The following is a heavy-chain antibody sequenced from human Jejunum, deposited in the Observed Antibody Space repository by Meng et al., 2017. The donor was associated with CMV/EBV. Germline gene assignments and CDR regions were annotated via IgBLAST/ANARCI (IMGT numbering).Heavy chain of an antibody. CDR3: AHFVGGYYPSRPDY. CDR2: IYRGDDK. D-gene: IGHD1-26*01. J-gene: IGHJ4*02. Sequence: TLTDAGPTLVKPPQTLPLTCIFSGFSPSTSGGGVGWIRQPPGKALEWLALIYRGDDKRYSPSLNSRLTIAKDTSKNEVVLTLTNMGPIDTGTYYCAHFVGGYYPSRPDYWGQGTLVTVSS. CDR1: GFSPSTSGGG. V-gene: IGHV2-5*02.